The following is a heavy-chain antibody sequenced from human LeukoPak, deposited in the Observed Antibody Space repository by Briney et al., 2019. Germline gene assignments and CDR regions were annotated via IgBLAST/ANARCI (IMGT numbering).Heavy chain of an antibody. Sequence: ASVTVSSTASVYTFTIYGISWVRQAPGQGLEWMGWISAYNGNTNYAQKRQGRVTMTTDTSTSTAYMELRSLRSDDTAVYYCARGATYYYDSSGYYYPRGYFDYWGQGTLVTVSS. CDR3: ARGATYYYDSSGYYYPRGYFDY. CDR2: ISAYNGNT. V-gene: IGHV1-18*01. J-gene: IGHJ4*02. CDR1: VYTFTIYG. D-gene: IGHD3-22*01.